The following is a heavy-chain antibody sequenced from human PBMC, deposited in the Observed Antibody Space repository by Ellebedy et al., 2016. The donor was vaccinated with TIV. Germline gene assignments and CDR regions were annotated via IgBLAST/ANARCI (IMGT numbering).Heavy chain of an antibody. CDR2: VRPNDGAT. CDR1: GYSFTGYY. Sequence: ASVKVSCXASGYSFTGYYIHWLRQAPGQGLEWMGWVRPNDGATSYSQKFEGRVTMTRDTSISTAYMEVDRLRSDDTAVYYCATKHCTGGNCHHPTFDYWGQGTLVTVSS. CDR3: ATKHCTGGNCHHPTFDY. J-gene: IGHJ4*02. D-gene: IGHD2-8*02. V-gene: IGHV1-2*02.